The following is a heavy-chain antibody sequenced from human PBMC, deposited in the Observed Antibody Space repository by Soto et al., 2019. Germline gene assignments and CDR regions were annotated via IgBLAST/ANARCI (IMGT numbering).Heavy chain of an antibody. CDR1: GGSFSGYY. J-gene: IGHJ4*02. CDR2: INHSGST. CDR3: RQTPGLAGSSWYYFDY. D-gene: IGHD6-13*01. V-gene: IGHV4-34*01. Sequence: PSETLSLTCAVYGGSFSGYYWSWIRQPPGKGLEWIGEINHSGSTNYNPSLKSRVTISVDTSKNQFSLKLSSVTAADTAVYYCRQTPGLAGSSWYYFDYWGQGTLVTVSS.